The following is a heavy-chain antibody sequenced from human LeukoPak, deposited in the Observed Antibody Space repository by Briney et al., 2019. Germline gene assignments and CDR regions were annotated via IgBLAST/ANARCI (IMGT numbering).Heavy chain of an antibody. Sequence: SETLSLTCTVSGGSISSYYWSWIQQPPGKGLEWIGYIYYSGSTNYNPSLKSRVTISVDTSKNQFSLKLSSVTAADTAVYYCARDVYGDSWFDPWGQGTLVTVSS. D-gene: IGHD4-17*01. J-gene: IGHJ5*02. CDR3: ARDVYGDSWFDP. CDR2: IYYSGST. CDR1: GGSISSYY. V-gene: IGHV4-59*12.